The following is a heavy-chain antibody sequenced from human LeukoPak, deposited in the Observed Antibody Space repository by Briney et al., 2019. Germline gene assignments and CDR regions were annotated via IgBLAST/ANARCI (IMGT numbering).Heavy chain of an antibody. CDR3: ARGRYCTSPSCYLDY. V-gene: IGHV3-74*01. J-gene: IGHJ4*02. CDR2: INPDGSST. Sequence: GGSLRLSCAASGFTFSTYWTHWVRQAPGKGLVWVSRINPDGSSTSYADSVKGRFTISRDNAKNTLYLQMNSLRAEDTGVFYCARGRYCTSPSCYLDYGAQGPLVTVSS. D-gene: IGHD2-2*01. CDR1: GFTFSTYW.